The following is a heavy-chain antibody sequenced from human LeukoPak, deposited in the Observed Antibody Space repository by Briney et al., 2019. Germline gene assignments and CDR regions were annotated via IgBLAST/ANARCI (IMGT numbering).Heavy chain of an antibody. CDR1: GGSISSGDYY. CDR3: VCYYDSSGRDY. J-gene: IGHJ4*02. CDR2: IYYSGGT. Sequence: PSETLSLTCTVSGGSISSGDYYWSWIRQPPGKGLEWIGYIYYSGGTYYNPSLKSRVTISVDTSKNQFSLKLSSVTAADTAVYYCVCYYDSSGRDYWGQGTLVTVSS. V-gene: IGHV4-30-4*01. D-gene: IGHD3-22*01.